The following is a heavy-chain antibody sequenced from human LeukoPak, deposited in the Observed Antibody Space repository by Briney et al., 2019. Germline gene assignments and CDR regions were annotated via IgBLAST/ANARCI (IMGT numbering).Heavy chain of an antibody. D-gene: IGHD3-22*01. CDR3: ARTLVVINDAFDI. CDR1: GYTFTVYY. Sequence: ASVKVSCTTSGYTFTVYYTHWVRQAPGQGLEWMGWINPNSGDTNYAQKFQGRVSMTGDTSISTAYMELSRLRSDDTAVYYCARTLVVINDAFDIWGQGTMVTVSS. CDR2: INPNSGDT. V-gene: IGHV1-2*02. J-gene: IGHJ3*02.